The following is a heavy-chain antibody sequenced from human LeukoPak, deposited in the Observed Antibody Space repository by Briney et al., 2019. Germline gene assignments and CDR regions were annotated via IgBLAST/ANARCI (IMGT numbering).Heavy chain of an antibody. D-gene: IGHD3-22*01. V-gene: IGHV1-18*01. CDR3: ARVEYYYHSSGLFQH. CDR1: GYTFTSYG. CDR2: ISAYNGNT. J-gene: IGHJ1*01. Sequence: ASVKVSCKASGYTFTSYGISWVRQAPGQGLEWMGWISAYNGNTNYAQKLQGRVTMTTDTSTSTAYMELRSLRSDDTAVYYCARVEYYYHSSGLFQHWGQGTLVTVSS.